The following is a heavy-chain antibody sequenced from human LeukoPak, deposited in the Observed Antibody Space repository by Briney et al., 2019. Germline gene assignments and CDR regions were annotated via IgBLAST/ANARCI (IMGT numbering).Heavy chain of an antibody. CDR3: ARQSGYVFYFDY. D-gene: IGHD5-12*01. CDR1: GGSISSSSYY. CDR2: IYYSGST. Sequence: PSETLSLTCTVSGGSISSSSYYWGWIRQPPGKGLEWIGSIYYSGSTYYNPSLKSRVTISVDTSKNQFSLKLSSVTAADTAVYYCARQSGYVFYFDYWGQGTLVTVSS. J-gene: IGHJ4*02. V-gene: IGHV4-39*01.